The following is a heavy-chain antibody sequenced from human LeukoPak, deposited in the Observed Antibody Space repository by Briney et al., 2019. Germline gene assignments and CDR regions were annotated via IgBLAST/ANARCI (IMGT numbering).Heavy chain of an antibody. CDR3: AKGTLPRGYRYGYDLYYFDY. D-gene: IGHD5-18*01. J-gene: IGHJ4*02. V-gene: IGHV3-30*02. Sequence: GGSLRLSCAASGFTFSTYGMHWVRQAPGKGLEWVAFIRSDGINKYYADSVKGRFTISRDNSKNTLYLQMNSLRAEDTAIYYCAKGTLPRGYRYGYDLYYFDYWGQGTLVTVSS. CDR2: IRSDGINK. CDR1: GFTFSTYG.